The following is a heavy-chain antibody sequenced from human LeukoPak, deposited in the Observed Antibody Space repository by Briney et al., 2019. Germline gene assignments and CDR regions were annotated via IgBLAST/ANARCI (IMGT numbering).Heavy chain of an antibody. CDR1: GDSVSSAGYH. D-gene: IGHD2-21*01. J-gene: IGHJ4*02. Sequence: SEALSLTCSVSGDSVSSAGYHWSWIRQAPGKGLEWIGHSGSPSYNPSLKSRVMISIDTPKNQFSLKVSTVTAADTAVYYCTTYYVGEGGRGHWGPGTLVTVSS. CDR2: SGSP. V-gene: IGHV4-61*08. CDR3: TTYYVGEGGRGH.